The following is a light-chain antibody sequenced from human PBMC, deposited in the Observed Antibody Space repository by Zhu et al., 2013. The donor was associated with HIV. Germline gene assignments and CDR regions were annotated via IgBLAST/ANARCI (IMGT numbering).Light chain of an antibody. CDR2: GTS. CDR1: QSVSSGS. CDR3: HHYGTSLWT. Sequence: TVLTQSPGTLSLSPGERATLSCRARQSVSSGSLAWYQQKPGQAPRLLIYGTSGRATGVPDRFSGSGSGTDFTLTISRLEPEDCAVYYCHHYGTSLWTLGQGTKVEIK. V-gene: IGKV3-20*01. J-gene: IGKJ1*01.